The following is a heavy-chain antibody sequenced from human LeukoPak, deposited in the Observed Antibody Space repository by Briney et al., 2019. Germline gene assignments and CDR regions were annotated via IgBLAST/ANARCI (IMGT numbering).Heavy chain of an antibody. CDR2: ISGSGGST. Sequence: GSLRLSCAASGFTFSTYAMSWVRQAPGKGLEWVSAISGSGGSTYHADSVKGRFTISRDNSKNTLYLQMNSLRAEDTAVYYCAKDQDSSGHPWDFQHWGQGTLVTVSS. CDR3: AKDQDSSGHPWDFQH. D-gene: IGHD3-22*01. J-gene: IGHJ1*01. CDR1: GFTFSTYA. V-gene: IGHV3-23*01.